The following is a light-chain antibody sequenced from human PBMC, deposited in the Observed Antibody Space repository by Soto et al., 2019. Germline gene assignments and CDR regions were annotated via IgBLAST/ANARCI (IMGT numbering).Light chain of an antibody. CDR1: LGISNY. CDR3: QNLDSAAFT. J-gene: IGKJ3*01. Sequence: DIQMTQSPSSLSESVGDRVTITCRASLGISNYLAWYQQSPGKVPKLLIYPASTLQSGVPSRFSGSGSGTDFILTISSLQPEDVATYYCQNLDSAAFTFGPGTKVDIK. V-gene: IGKV1-27*01. CDR2: PAS.